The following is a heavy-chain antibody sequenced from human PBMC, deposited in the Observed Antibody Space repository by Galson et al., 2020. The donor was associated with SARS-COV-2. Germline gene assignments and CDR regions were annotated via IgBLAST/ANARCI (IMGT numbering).Heavy chain of an antibody. V-gene: IGHV2-70*11. CDR2: IDWDDAT. CDR3: ARANSGSPNSLYYYALDV. Sequence: SGPTLVKPTQTLTLTCTFSGFSLSTNGMCVSWIRQSPGKALEWLARIDWDDATYYSTSLKTRLTISKDTSRNQVLLTMSTMDPADTGTYYCARANSGSPNSLYYYALDVWGQGTTVTVSS. CDR1: GFSLSTNGMC. J-gene: IGHJ6*02. D-gene: IGHD5-12*01.